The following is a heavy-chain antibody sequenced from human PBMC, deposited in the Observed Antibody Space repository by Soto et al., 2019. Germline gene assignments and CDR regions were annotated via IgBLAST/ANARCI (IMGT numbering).Heavy chain of an antibody. CDR1: GGSISSYY. CDR2: IYYSGST. Sequence: SETLSLTCTVAGGSISSYYWSWIRQPPGKGLEWIGSIYYSGSTYYNPSLKSRVTVSVDTSKNQFSLKLSSVTAATTAVSYCAYHPGDLCFDPWGHGTLVTVSS. CDR3: AYHPGDLCFDP. J-gene: IGHJ5*02. V-gene: IGHV4-59*05. D-gene: IGHD4-17*01.